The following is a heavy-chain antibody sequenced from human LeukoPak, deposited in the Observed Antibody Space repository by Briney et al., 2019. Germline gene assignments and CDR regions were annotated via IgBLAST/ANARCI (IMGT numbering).Heavy chain of an antibody. CDR3: AKLVSGTSEGVDYYGMDV. CDR2: ISYDGSNK. CDR1: GFTFSSYG. Sequence: PGWSLRLSCAASGFTFSSYGMHWVRQAPGKGLERVAVISYDGSNKYYADSVKGRFTISRDNSKNTLYLQMNSLRAEDTAVYYCAKLVSGTSEGVDYYGMDVWGQGTTVTVSS. V-gene: IGHV3-30*18. D-gene: IGHD2-15*01. J-gene: IGHJ6*02.